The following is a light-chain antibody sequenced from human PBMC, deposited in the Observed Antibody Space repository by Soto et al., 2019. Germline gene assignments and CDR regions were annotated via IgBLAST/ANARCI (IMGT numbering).Light chain of an antibody. J-gene: IGLJ2*01. CDR2: GNS. CDR1: SSNIGAGYD. Sequence: QSVLTQPPSVSGAPGQRVTISCTGSSSNIGAGYDVHWYQQLPGTAPKLLIYGNSNRPSGVPDRFSGSKSGTSASLAITGLQDEDGADYYCQSYDSSLTVVFGGGTQLTVL. V-gene: IGLV1-40*01. CDR3: QSYDSSLTVV.